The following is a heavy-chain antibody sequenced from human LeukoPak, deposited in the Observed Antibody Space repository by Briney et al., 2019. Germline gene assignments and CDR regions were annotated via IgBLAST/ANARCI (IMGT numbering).Heavy chain of an antibody. V-gene: IGHV3-30-3*01. CDR1: GFTFSSYA. Sequence: PGRSLRLSCAASGFTFSSYAMHWVRQAPGKGLEWVAVISYDGSNKYYADSVKGRFTISRDNSKNTLYLQMNSLRAEDTAGYYCARAWGCSGYPLYYFDYWGQGTLVTVSS. CDR3: ARAWGCSGYPLYYFDY. D-gene: IGHD3-22*01. J-gene: IGHJ4*02. CDR2: ISYDGSNK.